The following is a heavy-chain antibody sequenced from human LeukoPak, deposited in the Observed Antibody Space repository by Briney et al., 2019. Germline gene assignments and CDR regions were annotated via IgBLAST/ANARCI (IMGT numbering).Heavy chain of an antibody. CDR1: GYSISSGYY. CDR2: IYHSGST. CDR3: ARGRPQNY. V-gene: IGHV4-38-2*01. J-gene: IGHJ4*02. Sequence: PSETLSLTCAVSGYSISSGYYWGWIRQPPGKGLEWIGSIYHSGSTNYNPSLKSRVTISVDTSKNQFSLKLSSVTAADTAVYYCARGRPQNYWGQGTLVTVSS.